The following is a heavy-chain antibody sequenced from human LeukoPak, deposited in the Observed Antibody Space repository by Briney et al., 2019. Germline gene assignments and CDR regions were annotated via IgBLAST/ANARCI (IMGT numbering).Heavy chain of an antibody. CDR3: AREFLENWFDP. CDR1: GYTFTVYY. V-gene: IGHV1-2*02. J-gene: IGHJ5*02. Sequence: GASVKVSCKASGYTFTVYYIHWVRQAPGQGLEWMGWINPNSDGTNYAQKFQGRVTMTRDTSISTAYMDLSRLRSDDTAVYYCAREFLENWFDPWGQGTLVTVSS. CDR2: INPNSDGT. D-gene: IGHD2-21*01.